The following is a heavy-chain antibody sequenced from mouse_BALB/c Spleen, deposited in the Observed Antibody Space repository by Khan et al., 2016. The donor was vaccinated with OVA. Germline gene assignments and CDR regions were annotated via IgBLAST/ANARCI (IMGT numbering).Heavy chain of an antibody. V-gene: IGHV3-5*02. J-gene: IGHJ1*01. Sequence: VQLKQSGPGLVKPSQTVSLTCTVTGISITSGNYRWSWIRQFPGNKLEWIGNIYYSGTVTYNPSLTSRPTITRATSKNQFFLEMNSLTAEDTATYYGARDYGSLYWYFDVWGAGTTVTVSS. CDR2: IYYSGTV. D-gene: IGHD1-1*01. CDR3: ARDYGSLYWYFDV. CDR1: GISITSGNYR.